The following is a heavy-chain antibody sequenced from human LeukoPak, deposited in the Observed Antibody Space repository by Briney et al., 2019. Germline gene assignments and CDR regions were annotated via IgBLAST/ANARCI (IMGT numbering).Heavy chain of an antibody. D-gene: IGHD6-19*01. J-gene: IGHJ4*02. Sequence: PGGSLRLSCAASGFTFTIFGLNWVRQAPGKVPEWVSYIDARSGITYYADSVQGRFTISRDKSKNTLYLQMNSLRAEDTAVYYCAKGSSSGWYFFEYWGQGTLVTVSS. V-gene: IGHV3-23*01. CDR1: GFTFTIFG. CDR3: AKGSSSGWYFFEY. CDR2: IDARSGIT.